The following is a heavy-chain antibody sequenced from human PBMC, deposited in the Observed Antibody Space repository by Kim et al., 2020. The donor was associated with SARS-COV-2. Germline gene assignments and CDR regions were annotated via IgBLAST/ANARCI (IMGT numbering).Heavy chain of an antibody. Sequence: SETLSLTCTVSGGSVSSHANYWSWIRQPPGKGLEWIGYLYYASNTNYNPSLRGRVTISPDASKNQFSLRLTSVTAADTAVYFCARVSFYALDFWGQGT. CDR3: ARVSFYALDF. CDR2: LYYASNT. D-gene: IGHD3-3*01. J-gene: IGHJ3*01. CDR1: GGSVSSHANY. V-gene: IGHV4-61*08.